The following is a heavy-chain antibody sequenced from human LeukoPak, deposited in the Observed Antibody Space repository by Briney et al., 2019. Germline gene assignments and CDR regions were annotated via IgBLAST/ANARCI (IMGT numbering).Heavy chain of an antibody. V-gene: IGHV3-74*01. CDR1: LFTFSEYW. CDR3: AREEHRLAAAGTSAFDL. CDR2: INRDGGLT. J-gene: IGHJ3*01. Sequence: GGSLRLSCAASLFTFSEYWMHWVRQAPGKGLAWVSHINRDGGLTNYADSVKGRFTVSRDNARNILYLQMDSLRAEDTARYFCAREEHRLAAAGTSAFDLGGQGTLVTVSP. D-gene: IGHD6-13*01.